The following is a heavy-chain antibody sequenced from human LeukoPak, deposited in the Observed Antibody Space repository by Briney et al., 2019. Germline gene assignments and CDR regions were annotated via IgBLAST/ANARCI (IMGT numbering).Heavy chain of an antibody. V-gene: IGHV1-18*01. CDR1: GYTFTSYG. D-gene: IGHD3-10*01. J-gene: IGHJ5*02. CDR2: ISAYNGNT. CDR3: ARDSVLLWFGELWENWFDP. Sequence: ASVKVSCKASGYTFTSYGISWVRQAPGQGLEWMGWISAYNGNTNYAQKLQGRVTMTTDTSTSTAYMELRSLRSDDTAVYYCARDSVLLWFGELWENWFDPWGLGTLVTVSS.